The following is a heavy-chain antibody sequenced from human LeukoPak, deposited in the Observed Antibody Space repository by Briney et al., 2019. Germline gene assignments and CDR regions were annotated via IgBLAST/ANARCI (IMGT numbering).Heavy chain of an antibody. Sequence: GGSLRLSCAASGFTFRSYAMSWVRQAPGKGLEWVSAISGSGSSTDYADSVKGRFTISRDNSKNTLYMQMNSLRAEDTAVYYCASYDSSGYYHYFDYWGQGTLVTVSS. CDR2: ISGSGSST. D-gene: IGHD3-22*01. CDR1: GFTFRSYA. J-gene: IGHJ4*02. V-gene: IGHV3-23*01. CDR3: ASYDSSGYYHYFDY.